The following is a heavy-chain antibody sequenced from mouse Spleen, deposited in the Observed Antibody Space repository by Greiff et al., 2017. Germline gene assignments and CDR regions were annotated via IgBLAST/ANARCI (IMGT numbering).Heavy chain of an antibody. CDR3: AINWDVPWFAY. CDR2: IYPRDGST. V-gene: IGHV1-85*01. CDR1: GYTFTSYD. J-gene: IGHJ3*01. Sequence: QVQLKESGPELVKPGASVKLSCKASGYTFTSYDINWVKQRPGQGLEWIGWIYPRDGSTKYNEKFKGKATLTVDTSSSTAYMELHSLTSEDSAVYFCAINWDVPWFAYWGQGTLVTVSA. D-gene: IGHD4-1*01.